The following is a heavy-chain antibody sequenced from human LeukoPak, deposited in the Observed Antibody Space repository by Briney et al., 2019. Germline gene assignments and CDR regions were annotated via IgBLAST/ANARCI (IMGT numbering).Heavy chain of an antibody. V-gene: IGHV3-15*01. J-gene: IGHJ5*02. D-gene: IGHD6-19*01. Sequence: GGSLRLSCAASGFTFSNAWMSWVRQAPGKGLEWVGRIKSKTDGGTTDYAAPVKGRFTISRDDSKNTLYLQMNSLKTEDTAVYYCAKTGRSGWYWGFDPWGQGTLVTVSS. CDR3: AKTGRSGWYWGFDP. CDR2: IKSKTDGGTT. CDR1: GFTFSNAW.